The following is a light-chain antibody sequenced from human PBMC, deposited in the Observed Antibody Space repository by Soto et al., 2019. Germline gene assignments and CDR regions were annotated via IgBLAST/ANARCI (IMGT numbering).Light chain of an antibody. CDR2: LGS. V-gene: IGKV2-28*01. CDR3: MQALQTPVG. CDR1: QSLLHSNGYNY. J-gene: IGKJ1*01. Sequence: DIVMTQSPLSLPVTPGEPASISCRSSQSLLHSNGYNYLDWYLQKPGQSPQLLIYLGSNRASGVPDRFSSSGSGTDFTLKISRVEAEDVGVYYCMQALQTPVGFGQGTKVEIK.